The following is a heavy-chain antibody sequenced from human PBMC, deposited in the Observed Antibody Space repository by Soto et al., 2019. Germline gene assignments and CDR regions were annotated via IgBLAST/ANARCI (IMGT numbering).Heavy chain of an antibody. J-gene: IGHJ4*02. V-gene: IGHV3-23*01. Sequence: EVQLLESGGGLVQPGGSLRLSCAPSGFTFSSYAMSWVRQAPGKGLEWVSAISDTGGHSYPADSVKGRFTISRNNSKNTLFLQMNSLRADDTAVYYCVKPDAQYCSTCRTRDWGQGALVTVSS. CDR2: ISDTGGHS. D-gene: IGHD4-4*01. CDR3: VKPDAQYCSTCRTRD. CDR1: GFTFSSYA.